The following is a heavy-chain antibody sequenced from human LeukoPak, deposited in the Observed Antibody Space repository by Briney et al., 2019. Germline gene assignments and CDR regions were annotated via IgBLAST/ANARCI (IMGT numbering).Heavy chain of an antibody. D-gene: IGHD3-10*01. V-gene: IGHV3-23*01. J-gene: IGHJ6*03. CDR2: ISGSGGGT. Sequence: GGSLRLSCAVSGITLSNYGMSWVRQAPGKGLEWVAGISGSGGGTNYADSVKGRFTISRDNSKSTLYLQMNSLRAEDTAVYYCAKDLFSGSGRAGNMDVWGKGTTVTVSS. CDR3: AKDLFSGSGRAGNMDV. CDR1: GITLSNYG.